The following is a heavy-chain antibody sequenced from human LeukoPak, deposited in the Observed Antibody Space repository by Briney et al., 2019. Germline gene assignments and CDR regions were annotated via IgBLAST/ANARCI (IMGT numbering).Heavy chain of an antibody. CDR2: IKHDGGEK. J-gene: IGHJ4*02. Sequence: GGSLRLSCAASGFTFSNYWMTWVRQAPGKGLGWVANIKHDGGEKYYVDSVRGRFTISRDNAKNSLYLQMNSLRAEDTAVYYCAREDQLLSFDYWGQGTLVTVSS. CDR3: AREDQLLSFDY. V-gene: IGHV3-7*01. D-gene: IGHD2-2*01. CDR1: GFTFSNYW.